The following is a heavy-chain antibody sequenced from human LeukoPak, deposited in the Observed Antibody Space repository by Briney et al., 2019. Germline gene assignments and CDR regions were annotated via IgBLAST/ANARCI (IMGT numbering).Heavy chain of an antibody. CDR1: GFTFSSYE. CDR2: ISGSGGST. Sequence: GGSLRLSCAASGFTFSSYEMNWVRQAPGKGLEWVSAISGSGGSTYYADSVKGRFTISRDNSKNTLYLQMNSLRAEDTAVYYCAKSGVSVPAAIIGYWYFDLWGRGTLVTVSS. D-gene: IGHD2-2*01. V-gene: IGHV3-23*01. CDR3: AKSGVSVPAAIIGYWYFDL. J-gene: IGHJ2*01.